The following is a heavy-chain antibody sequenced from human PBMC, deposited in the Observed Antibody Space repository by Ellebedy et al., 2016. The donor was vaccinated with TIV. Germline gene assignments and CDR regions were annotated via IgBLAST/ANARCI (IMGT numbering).Heavy chain of an antibody. V-gene: IGHV4-4*02. CDR1: GGSIRSLNW. CDR3: ARESNTWHYFDS. J-gene: IGHJ4*02. CDR2: IYHSGRT. Sequence: MPSETLSLTCAVSGGSIRSLNWWSWVRQPPGKGLEWIGEIYHSGRTNYSPSLQSRVTMSLDKSKNQFSLKLSSVTAADTGVYYCARESNTWHYFDSWGQGTLVTVAS.